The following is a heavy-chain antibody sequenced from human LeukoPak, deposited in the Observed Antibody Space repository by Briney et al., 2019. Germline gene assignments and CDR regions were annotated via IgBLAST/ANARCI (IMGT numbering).Heavy chain of an antibody. CDR1: GYTFTSYY. CDR2: IHSADSNT. Sequence: KVSCKASGYTFTSYYMHWVRQMPGKGLEWMGIIHSADSNTKYSPSFQGQVTISADKSISTAYLQWSGLKASDTAMYYCAGARHGDYRWDYWGQGTLVTVSS. CDR3: AGARHGDYRWDY. D-gene: IGHD4-17*01. J-gene: IGHJ4*02. V-gene: IGHV5-51*01.